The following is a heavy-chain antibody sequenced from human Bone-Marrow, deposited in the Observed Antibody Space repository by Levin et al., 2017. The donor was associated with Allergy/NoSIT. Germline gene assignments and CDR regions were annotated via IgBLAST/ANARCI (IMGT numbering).Heavy chain of an antibody. Sequence: SGPTLVKPTQTLTLTCTFSGFSLTTTGMRVNWIRQPPGKALEWLARIDWNDDKFYSTSLRTRLTISKDTSKNQVVLTMTNMDPVDTATFYCARARGASATDDTFDTWGQGTMVTVSS. J-gene: IGHJ3*02. CDR2: IDWNDDK. CDR1: GFSLTTTGMR. CDR3: ARARGASATDDTFDT. D-gene: IGHD2-15*01. V-gene: IGHV2-70*04.